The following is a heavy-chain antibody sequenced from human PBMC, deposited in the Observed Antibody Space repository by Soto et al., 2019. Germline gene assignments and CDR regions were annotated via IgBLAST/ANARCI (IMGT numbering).Heavy chain of an antibody. V-gene: IGHV4-4*07. J-gene: IGHJ4*02. CDR3: ARQGYSSSWAFDY. Sequence: ETLCGTGTVSGGSISSYYWSWIRQPAGKGLEWIGRIYTSGSTNYNPSLKSRVTMSVDTSKNQFSLKLSSVTAADTAVYYCARQGYSSSWAFDYWGQGTLVPVSS. D-gene: IGHD6-13*01. CDR2: IYTSGST. CDR1: GGSISSYY.